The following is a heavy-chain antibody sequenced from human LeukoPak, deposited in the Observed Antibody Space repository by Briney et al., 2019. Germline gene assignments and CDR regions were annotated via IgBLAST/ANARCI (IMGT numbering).Heavy chain of an antibody. CDR1: GYSISSGYY. D-gene: IGHD3-22*01. CDR3: ARVKTYYYDSSGYYKDY. Sequence: SETLSLTCTVSGYSISSGYYWGWIRQPPGKGPEWIGSIYHSGSTYYNPSLKSRVTISVDTSKDQFSLKLSSATAADTAVYYCARVKTYYYDSSGYYKDYWGQGTLVTVSS. CDR2: IYHSGST. V-gene: IGHV4-38-2*02. J-gene: IGHJ4*02.